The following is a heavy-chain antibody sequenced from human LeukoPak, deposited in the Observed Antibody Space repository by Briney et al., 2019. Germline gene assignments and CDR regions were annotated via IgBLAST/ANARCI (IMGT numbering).Heavy chain of an antibody. CDR3: ARDSGYGYSCGPLDYYGMDV. Sequence: SETLSLTCTVSGGSISSYYWSWIRQPPGKGLEWIGYIYYSGSTNYNPSLKSRVTISVDTSKNQFSLKLSSVTAADTAVYYCARDSGYGYSCGPLDYYGMDVWGQGTTVTVSS. J-gene: IGHJ6*02. D-gene: IGHD5-18*01. V-gene: IGHV4-59*01. CDR1: GGSISSYY. CDR2: IYYSGST.